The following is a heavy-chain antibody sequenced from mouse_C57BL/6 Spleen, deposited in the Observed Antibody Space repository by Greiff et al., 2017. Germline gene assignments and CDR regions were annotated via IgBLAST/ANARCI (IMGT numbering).Heavy chain of an antibody. D-gene: IGHD2-1*01. Sequence: QVQLKQPGAELVRPGSSVKLSCKASGYTFTSYWMDWVKQRPGQGLEWIGNIYPSDSETHYNQKFKDKATLTVDKSSSTAYMQLSSLTSEDSAVYYCARHYGNYVGFAYWGQGTLVTVSA. J-gene: IGHJ3*01. CDR3: ARHYGNYVGFAY. V-gene: IGHV1-61*01. CDR1: GYTFTSYW. CDR2: IYPSDSET.